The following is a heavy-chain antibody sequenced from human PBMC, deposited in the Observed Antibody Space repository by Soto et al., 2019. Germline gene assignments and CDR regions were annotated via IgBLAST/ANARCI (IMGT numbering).Heavy chain of an antibody. CDR2: MNPNSGNT. J-gene: IGHJ5*02. D-gene: IGHD6-13*01. Sequence: QVQLVQSGAEVKKPGASVKVSSKASGSTFTSYDINWVRQATGQGLEWMGWMNPNSGNTGYAQKFQGRVTMTRNTSISTAYMELSSLRSEETAVYYCARGRIAAAGWFDPWGPGTLVTVSS. CDR3: ARGRIAAAGWFDP. CDR1: GSTFTSYD. V-gene: IGHV1-8*01.